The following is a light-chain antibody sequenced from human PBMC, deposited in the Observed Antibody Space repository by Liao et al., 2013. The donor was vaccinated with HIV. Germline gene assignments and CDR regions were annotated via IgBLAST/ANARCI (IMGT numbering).Light chain of an antibody. CDR3: QVWDSSRDPHYV. Sequence: SYELTQPPSVSVSPGQTATITCSGGKLGDKYACWYQQKPGQSPVLVIYQDNKRPSGIPERFSGSNSGSAATLTISGVEAGDEADYYCQVWDSSRDPHYVFGAGTKVTVL. CDR1: KLGDKY. V-gene: IGLV3-1*01. CDR2: QDN. J-gene: IGLJ1*01.